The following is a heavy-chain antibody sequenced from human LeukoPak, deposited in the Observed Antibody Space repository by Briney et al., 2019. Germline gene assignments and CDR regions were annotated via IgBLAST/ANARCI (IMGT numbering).Heavy chain of an antibody. CDR1: GGTFSSYA. V-gene: IGHV1-69*04. Sequence: SVKAPCKASGGTFSSYAISWVRQAPGQGLEWMGRIIPILGIANYAQKFQGRVTITADKSTSTAYMELSSLRSEDTAVYYCARFDILTGLDYWGQGTLVTVSS. J-gene: IGHJ4*02. CDR3: ARFDILTGLDY. D-gene: IGHD3-9*01. CDR2: IIPILGIA.